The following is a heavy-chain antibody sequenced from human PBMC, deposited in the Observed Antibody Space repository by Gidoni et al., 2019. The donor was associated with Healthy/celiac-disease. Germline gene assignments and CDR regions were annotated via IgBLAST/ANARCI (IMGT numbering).Heavy chain of an antibody. V-gene: IGHV3-21*01. CDR1: GFTFSSYS. CDR3: ARWEAAAYYYGMDV. J-gene: IGHJ6*02. D-gene: IGHD6-25*01. CDR2: ISSSSSYI. Sequence: EVQLVESGGGLVKPGGSLRLSCAASGFTFSSYSMNWVRQAPGKGLEWVSSISSSSSYIYYADSVKGRFTISRDNAKNSLYLQMNSLRAEDTAVYYCARWEAAAYYYGMDVWGQGTTVTVSS.